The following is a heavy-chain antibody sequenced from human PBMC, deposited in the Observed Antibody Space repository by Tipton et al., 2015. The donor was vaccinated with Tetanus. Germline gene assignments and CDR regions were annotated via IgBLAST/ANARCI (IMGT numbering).Heavy chain of an antibody. Sequence: TLSLTCAVYGGSFSGNYWSWIRQPPGKGLEWIGQIDPSGSTTDYNPSLKSRVFISVDTPKTQFSLTLSSMTAADTAVYYCARRGVPGLRDYYFDFWGQGAPVIVAS. CDR1: GGSFSGNY. J-gene: IGHJ4*02. CDR3: ARRGVPGLRDYYFDF. D-gene: IGHD2-2*01. CDR2: IDPSGSTT. V-gene: IGHV4-34*01.